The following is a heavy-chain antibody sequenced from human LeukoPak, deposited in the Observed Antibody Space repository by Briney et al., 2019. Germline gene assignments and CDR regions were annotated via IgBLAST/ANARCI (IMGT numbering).Heavy chain of an antibody. D-gene: IGHD7-27*01. CDR2: IRGSGTTV. CDR3: ARDSLSGDDLDY. J-gene: IGHJ4*02. Sequence: GGSLRLSCATVGYTFSDYCMSWIRQAPGKGLEWVSYIRGSGTTVYYADSVKGRFTISRDNAKNSVYLQMNSLRAEDTAVYYCARDSLSGDDLDYWGQGTLVTVSS. CDR1: GYTFSDYC. V-gene: IGHV3-11*04.